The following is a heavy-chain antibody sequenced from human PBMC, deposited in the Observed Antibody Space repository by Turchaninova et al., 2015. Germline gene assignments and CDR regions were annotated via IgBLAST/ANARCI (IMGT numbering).Heavy chain of an antibody. CDR2: IRGGGGET. CDR3: AKAAYYDVLSGDDF. Sequence: VQLVESGGELVQPGGSLRLSCAAFGFPFSSFAMNWVRQAPGKGRGWVSAIRGGGGETYYADSVRGRFTISRDNTRNILFLQMSSLRADDTAIYYCAKAAYYDVLSGDDFWGQGTLVTVSS. J-gene: IGHJ4*02. D-gene: IGHD3-9*01. CDR1: GFPFSSFA. V-gene: IGHV3-23*04.